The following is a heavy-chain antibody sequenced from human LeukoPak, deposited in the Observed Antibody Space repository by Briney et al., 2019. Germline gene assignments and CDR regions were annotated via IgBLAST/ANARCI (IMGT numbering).Heavy chain of an antibody. CDR3: ARVMSGSYDWFDP. Sequence: GGSLRLSCAASGFTFSSYTIHWVRQAPGKGLEWVAVISYDGSNKYYADSVKGRFTISRDNAENTMYLQMNSLRAEDTAVYYCARVMSGSYDWFDPWGQGTLVTVSS. J-gene: IGHJ5*02. D-gene: IGHD1-26*01. CDR2: ISYDGSNK. V-gene: IGHV3-30-3*01. CDR1: GFTFSSYT.